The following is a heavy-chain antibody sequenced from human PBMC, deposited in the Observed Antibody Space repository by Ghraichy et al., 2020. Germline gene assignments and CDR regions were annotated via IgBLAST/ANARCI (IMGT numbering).Heavy chain of an antibody. D-gene: IGHD3-16*01. CDR1: GFSVNTGGVG. J-gene: IGHJ5*02. V-gene: IGHV2-5*02. CDR3: AHSHYDYIWGSFSPDNWFDP. Sequence: SGPTLVEPTETLTLTCNVSGFSVNTGGVGVAWIRQPPGKALEWLAVVYWDNDKRYTPSLKTRLTVTKDASRNQVVLTMTDMDPVDTATYFCAHSHYDYIWGSFSPDNWFDPWGPGIPVTVSS. CDR2: VYWDNDK.